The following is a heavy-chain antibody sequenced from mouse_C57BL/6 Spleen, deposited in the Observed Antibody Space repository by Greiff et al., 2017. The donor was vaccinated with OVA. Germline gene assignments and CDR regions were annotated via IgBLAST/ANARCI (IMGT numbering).Heavy chain of an antibody. D-gene: IGHD2-4*01. CDR2: ISDGGSYT. V-gene: IGHV5-4*01. J-gene: IGHJ4*01. CDR3: ARENDYDPYYAMDD. Sequence: EVKVVESGGGLVKPGGSLKLSCAASGFTFSSYAMSWVRQTPEKRLAWVATISDGGSYTYYPDNVKGRFTISRDNAKNNLYLQMSHLKSEDTAMYYCARENDYDPYYAMDDWGQGTSVTVSS. CDR1: GFTFSSYA.